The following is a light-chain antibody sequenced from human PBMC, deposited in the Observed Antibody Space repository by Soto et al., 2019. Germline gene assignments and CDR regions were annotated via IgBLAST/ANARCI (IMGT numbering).Light chain of an antibody. CDR1: QSISSN. J-gene: IGKJ1*01. CDR3: QQYNNWTWT. V-gene: IGKV3-15*01. CDR2: GAS. Sequence: EIVMTQSPATLSVSPGERATLSCRASQSISSNLVWYQQKAGQAPRILIYGASTRATGIPARFSGSGSGTEFTLTISSLQSEDFAVYHCQQYNNWTWTFGQGTKVDIK.